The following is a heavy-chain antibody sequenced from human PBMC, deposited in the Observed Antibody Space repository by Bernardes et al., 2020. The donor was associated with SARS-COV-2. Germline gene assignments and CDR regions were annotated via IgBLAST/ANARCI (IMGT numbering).Heavy chain of an antibody. CDR1: GFSFSDVW. V-gene: IGHV3-15*01. CDR3: TTVTNYGDNLFKY. Sequence: GGSLRLSCAASGFSFSDVWMGWVRQPPGKGLEWVGRIKSEARGGTTDYAAPVKGRFTISRDVPKNTLYLQINSLKTEDTAVYYCTTVTNYGDNLFKYWGRGTLVTVSS. CDR2: IKSEARGGTT. J-gene: IGHJ4*02. D-gene: IGHD4-17*01.